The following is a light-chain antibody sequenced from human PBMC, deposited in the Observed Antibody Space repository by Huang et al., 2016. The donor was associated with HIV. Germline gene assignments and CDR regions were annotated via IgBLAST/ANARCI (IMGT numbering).Light chain of an antibody. CDR3: QQYHSFSQLT. Sequence: IQMTQSPSTLSASVGDRVTITCRASQIVSNWLAWYQQKPGKAPHLLIYKASYLQSGVPSRFSGSGSGTEFTLTISSLQPDDFATYYCQQYHSFSQLTFGGGTKVEIK. CDR1: QIVSNW. J-gene: IGKJ4*01. V-gene: IGKV1-5*03. CDR2: KAS.